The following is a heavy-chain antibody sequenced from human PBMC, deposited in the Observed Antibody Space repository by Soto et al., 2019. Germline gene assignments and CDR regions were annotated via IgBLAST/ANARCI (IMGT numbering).Heavy chain of an antibody. J-gene: IGHJ5*02. CDR1: GYTFTSYG. CDR2: ISAYNGNT. D-gene: IGHD1-26*01. V-gene: IGHV1-18*01. Sequence: RASVKVSCKASGYTFTSYGISWVRQAPGQGLEWMGWISAYNGNTNYAQKLQGRVTMTTDTSTSTAYMELRSLRSDDTAVYYCARDFFGVVGANKYNWFDPWGQGTLVTVSS. CDR3: ARDFFGVVGANKYNWFDP.